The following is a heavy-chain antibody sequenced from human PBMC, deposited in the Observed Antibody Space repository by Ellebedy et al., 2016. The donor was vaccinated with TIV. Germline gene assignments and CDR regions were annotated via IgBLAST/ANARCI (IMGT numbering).Heavy chain of an antibody. J-gene: IGHJ6*02. CDR3: ARFGITMVRGVTPYGMDV. V-gene: IGHV4-59*01. CDR1: GGSISSYY. Sequence: SETLSLTXTVSGGSISSYYWSWIRQPPGKGLEWIGYIYYSGSTNYNPSLKSRVTISVDTSKNQFSLKLSSVTAADTAVYYCARFGITMVRGVTPYGMDVWGQGTTVTVSS. D-gene: IGHD3-10*01. CDR2: IYYSGST.